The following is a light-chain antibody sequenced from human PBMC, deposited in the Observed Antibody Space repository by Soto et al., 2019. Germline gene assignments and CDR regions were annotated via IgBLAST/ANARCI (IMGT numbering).Light chain of an antibody. CDR1: QDIRNY. J-gene: IGKJ4*01. V-gene: IGKV1-27*01. Sequence: DIQMTQSPSSLSASVGDRVTITCWASQDIRNYLAWYQQRPGQVPKLLIYVPSTLQSGVPSRFSGSGSGTEFTLTITSLQPEDVATYYCQKYDSVPLTFGGGTRVEI. CDR3: QKYDSVPLT. CDR2: VPS.